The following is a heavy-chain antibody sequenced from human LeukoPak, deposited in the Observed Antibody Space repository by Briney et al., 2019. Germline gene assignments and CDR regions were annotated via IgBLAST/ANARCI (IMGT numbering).Heavy chain of an antibody. CDR1: GLTCSTIW. Sequence: GGSLRLSCAASGLTCSTIWMSWVRQAPGKGLEWVANIKQDGSEKYYVDSVKGRFTISRDNAKQSLYLQMNSLRAEDTAVYYCATQNTGYSSSWYEGNWFGPWGQGNLVTVSS. J-gene: IGHJ5*02. CDR3: ATQNTGYSSSWYEGNWFGP. CDR2: IKQDGSEK. V-gene: IGHV3-7*03. D-gene: IGHD6-13*01.